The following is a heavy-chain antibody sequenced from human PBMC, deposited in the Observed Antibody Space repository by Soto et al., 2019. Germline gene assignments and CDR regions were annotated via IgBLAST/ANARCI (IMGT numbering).Heavy chain of an antibody. CDR3: AIGFGEFIRDVYYYYYMDV. Sequence: PSETLSLTCAVYGGSFSGYYWSWIRQPPGKGLEWIGEINHSGSTNYDPSLKSRVTISVDTSKNQFSLKLSSVTAADTAVYYCAIGFGEFIRDVYYYYYMDVWGKGTTVTVSS. CDR2: INHSGST. D-gene: IGHD3-10*01. J-gene: IGHJ6*03. CDR1: GGSFSGYY. V-gene: IGHV4-34*01.